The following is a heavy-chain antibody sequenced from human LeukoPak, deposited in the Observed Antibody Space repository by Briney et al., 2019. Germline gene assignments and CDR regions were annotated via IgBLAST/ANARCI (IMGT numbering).Heavy chain of an antibody. CDR1: GFTFSSFE. V-gene: IGHV3-48*03. CDR2: ISNSDTTT. CDR3: ARAPYVYGGSSMYFYYMDV. D-gene: IGHD4-23*01. J-gene: IGHJ6*03. Sequence: GGSLRLSCAASGFTFSSFEMNWVRQAPGKGLEWLSYISNSDTTTYYADSVKGRFAVSRDNAKNSLYLQMNSLRAEDTAVYYCARAPYVYGGSSMYFYYMDVWGKGTTVTVSS.